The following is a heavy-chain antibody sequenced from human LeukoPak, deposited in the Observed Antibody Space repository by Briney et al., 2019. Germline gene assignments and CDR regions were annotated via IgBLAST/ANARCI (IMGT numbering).Heavy chain of an antibody. CDR1: GFTFSSYW. CDR3: ARDPDYGGSGFFGDS. V-gene: IGHV3-7*01. J-gene: IGHJ4*02. Sequence: PGGSLRLSCAASGFTFSSYWMTWVRQAPGKGLEWVANIQQDGSGKYYVDSVKGRFTISRGNAKNSLYLQMNSLRAEDTAVYYCARDPDYGGSGFFGDSWGQGTLVTVSS. D-gene: IGHD4-23*01. CDR2: IQQDGSGK.